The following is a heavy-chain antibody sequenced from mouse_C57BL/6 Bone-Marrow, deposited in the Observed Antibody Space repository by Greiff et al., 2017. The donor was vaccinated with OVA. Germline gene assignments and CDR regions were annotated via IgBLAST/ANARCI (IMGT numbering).Heavy chain of an antibody. CDR2: IDPETGGT. V-gene: IGHV1-15*01. CDR1: GYTFTDYE. Sequence: QVQLQQSGAELVRPGASVTLSCKASGYTFTDYEMHWVKQTPVHGLEWIGAIDPETGGTAYNQKFKGKAILTAEKSSSTAYMELRSLTSEDSAVYYCTSPDWSMDYWGQGTSVTVSS. J-gene: IGHJ4*01. CDR3: TSPDWSMDY.